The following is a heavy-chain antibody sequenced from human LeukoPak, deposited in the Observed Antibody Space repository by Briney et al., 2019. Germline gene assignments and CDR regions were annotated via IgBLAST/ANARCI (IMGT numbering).Heavy chain of an antibody. J-gene: IGHJ4*02. D-gene: IGHD3-10*01. V-gene: IGHV3-33*01. Sequence: GGSLRLSCAASGFTFSSYGMHWVRQAPGKGLEWVAVIWYDGSNKYYADSVKGRFTISRDNSKNTLYLQMNSLRAEDTAVYYCARGRYYYGSGSSEAQYWGQGTLVTVSP. CDR1: GFTFSSYG. CDR2: IWYDGSNK. CDR3: ARGRYYYGSGSSEAQY.